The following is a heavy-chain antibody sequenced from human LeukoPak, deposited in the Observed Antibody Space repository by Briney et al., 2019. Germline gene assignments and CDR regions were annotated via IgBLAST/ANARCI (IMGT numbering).Heavy chain of an antibody. CDR2: IYYSGST. J-gene: IGHJ4*02. D-gene: IGHD6-13*01. CDR3: ARGGEVWSSSWYCFDY. V-gene: IGHV4-59*01. Sequence: SETLSLTCTVSGGSISSYYWSWIRQPPGKGLEWIGYIYYSGSTNYNPSLKSRVTISVDTSKNQFSLKLSSVTAADTAVYYCARGGEVWSSSWYCFDYWGQGTLVTVSS. CDR1: GGSISSYY.